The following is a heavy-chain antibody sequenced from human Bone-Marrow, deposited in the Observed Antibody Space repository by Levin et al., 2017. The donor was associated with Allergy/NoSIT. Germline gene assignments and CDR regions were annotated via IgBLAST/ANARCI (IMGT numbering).Heavy chain of an antibody. CDR2: ISSDGRTT. D-gene: IGHD3-9*01. CDR3: ARDPPFYDLDWSGDP. J-gene: IGHJ5*02. Sequence: GGSLRLSCAASGFSFRSYRMHWVRQDSGKGLMWVSLISSDGRTTTYADSVKGRFTVSSDNVKNTLYLQMNSLRPEDTAVYYCARDPPFYDLDWSGDPWGQGTLVTVSS. V-gene: IGHV3-74*01. CDR1: GFSFRSYR.